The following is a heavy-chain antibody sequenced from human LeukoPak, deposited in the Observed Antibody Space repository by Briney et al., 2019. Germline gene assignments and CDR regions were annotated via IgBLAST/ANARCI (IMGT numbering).Heavy chain of an antibody. D-gene: IGHD1-1*01. CDR2: ISYSGRT. CDR3: ARKKTGATNGLDV. V-gene: IGHV4-39*01. CDR1: GGSISSSSYY. J-gene: IGHJ6*02. Sequence: SETLSLTCTVSGGSISSSSYYRGWIRQPPGEGPEWIGSISYSGRTHYNPSLKSRVSISVDTSKNQFSLNLSSVTAADTAVYYCARKKTGATNGLDVWGQGTTVTVSS.